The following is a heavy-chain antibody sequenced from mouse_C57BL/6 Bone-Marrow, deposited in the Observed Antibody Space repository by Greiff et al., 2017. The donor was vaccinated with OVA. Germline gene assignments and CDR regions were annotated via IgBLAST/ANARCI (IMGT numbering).Heavy chain of an antibody. D-gene: IGHD1-1*01. CDR2: IYPRSVNT. Sequence: VQLQQSGAELARPGASVKLSCKASGYTFTSYGISWVQQRTGQGLEWIGEIYPRSVNTYYNEKFKGKATLTADKSSSTAYMELRSLTSEDSAVYFCANYYGSSSLFDYWGQGTTLTVSS. V-gene: IGHV1-81*01. J-gene: IGHJ2*01. CDR3: ANYYGSSSLFDY. CDR1: GYTFTSYG.